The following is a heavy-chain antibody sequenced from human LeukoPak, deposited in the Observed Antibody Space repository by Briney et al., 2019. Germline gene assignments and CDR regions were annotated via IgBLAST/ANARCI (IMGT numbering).Heavy chain of an antibody. D-gene: IGHD2-8*02. Sequence: ASVKVSCKASGGTFSSYAISWVRLAPGQGLEWMGWINPNSGGTNYAQKFQGRVTMTRDTSISTAYMELSSLRSDDTAVYYCARDIGAGASGDYWGQGTLVTVSS. CDR2: INPNSGGT. CDR3: ARDIGAGASGDY. V-gene: IGHV1-2*02. J-gene: IGHJ4*02. CDR1: GGTFSSYA.